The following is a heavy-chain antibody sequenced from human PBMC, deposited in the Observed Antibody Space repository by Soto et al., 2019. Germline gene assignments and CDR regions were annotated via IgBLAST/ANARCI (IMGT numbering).Heavy chain of an antibody. CDR1: GYSFAGYW. Sequence: PGESLKISCKGSGYSFAGYWITWVRQKPGKGLEWMGRIDPSDSQTYYSPSFQGQVTISADKSISTAYLQWSSLKASDTAMYYCARHSNYYDSSGYYYGPIDYWGQGTLVTVSS. V-gene: IGHV5-10-1*04. CDR3: ARHSNYYDSSGYYYGPIDY. J-gene: IGHJ4*02. D-gene: IGHD3-22*01. CDR2: IDPSDSQT.